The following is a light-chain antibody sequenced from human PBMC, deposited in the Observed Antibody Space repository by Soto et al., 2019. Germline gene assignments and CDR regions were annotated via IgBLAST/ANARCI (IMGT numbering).Light chain of an antibody. CDR1: QSVSSTY. CDR2: GAS. J-gene: IGKJ4*01. V-gene: IGKV3-20*01. Sequence: EIVLTQSPGTLSLSPGERATLSCRASQSVSSTYLAWYQQKPGQAPRLLIYGASSRATGIPDRFSGSGSGTDFTLTSSTLEPEDFAVYYCQHYGSLVLTFGGGTKVEIK. CDR3: QHYGSLVLT.